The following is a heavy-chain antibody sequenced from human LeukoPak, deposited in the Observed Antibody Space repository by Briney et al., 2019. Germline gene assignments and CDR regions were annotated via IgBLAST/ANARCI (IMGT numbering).Heavy chain of an antibody. D-gene: IGHD2-21*02. CDR2: INPGGRST. CDR1: GYTFTNYY. Sequence: GASVKVSCKASGYTFTNYYIHWVRQAPGQGLEWMGIINPGGRSTSYAQKFQGRVTMTRDTSTSTVYMELSSLRAEDTAVYYCAKYMGDRSRIPPYFDYWGQGTLVTVSS. J-gene: IGHJ4*02. CDR3: AKYMGDRSRIPPYFDY. V-gene: IGHV1-46*01.